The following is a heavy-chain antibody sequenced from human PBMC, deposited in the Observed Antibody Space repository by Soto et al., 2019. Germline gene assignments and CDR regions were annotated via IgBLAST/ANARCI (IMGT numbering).Heavy chain of an antibody. Sequence: EVQLVESGGGLVQPGGSLRLSCAASGFTFSDHYMDWVRQAPGKGLEWVARSRNRVNRHTTEYAASVKGRFTISRDESKSSRYLQMNSLKIEDTAVYYCTRGLLGGAPSYTFHGMDVWGQGTTVTVSS. D-gene: IGHD1-26*01. CDR2: SRNRVNRHTT. CDR3: TRGLLGGAPSYTFHGMDV. CDR1: GFTFSDHY. J-gene: IGHJ6*01. V-gene: IGHV3-72*01.